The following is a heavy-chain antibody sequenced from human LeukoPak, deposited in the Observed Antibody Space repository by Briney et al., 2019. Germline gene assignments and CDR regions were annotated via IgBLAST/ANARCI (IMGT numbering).Heavy chain of an antibody. D-gene: IGHD4/OR15-4a*01. J-gene: IGHJ5*02. V-gene: IGHV4-39*01. CDR3: ASQDHGDNGNPNWLDP. Sequence: SETLSLTCSLSISSISSSSDYWGWIRQPPRKGPEWFGSILNTGRKLDNPSLTSRITISLDTSRNQFSLKFYSVTDADTAFYYCASQDHGDNGNPNWLDPWGQGTLVTVSS. CDR1: ISSISSSSDY. CDR2: ILNTGRK.